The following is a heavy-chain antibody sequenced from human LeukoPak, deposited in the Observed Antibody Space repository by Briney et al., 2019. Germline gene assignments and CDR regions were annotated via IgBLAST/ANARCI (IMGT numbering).Heavy chain of an antibody. D-gene: IGHD1-26*01. CDR3: ARHQEGGELLESFDY. J-gene: IGHJ4*02. CDR1: GGSISSSSYY. Sequence: SETLSLTCTVSGGSISSSSYYWGWVRQPPGKGLEWIGSIYYSGSNYYNPSLKSRVTISVDTSKNQFSLKLSSVTAADTGVYYWARHQEGGELLESFDYWGQGTLVTVSS. CDR2: IYYSGSN. V-gene: IGHV4-39*01.